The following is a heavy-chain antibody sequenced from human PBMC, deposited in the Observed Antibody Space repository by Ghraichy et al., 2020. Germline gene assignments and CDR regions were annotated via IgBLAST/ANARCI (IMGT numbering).Heavy chain of an antibody. V-gene: IGHV3-23*01. Sequence: GESLRLSCAASGFTFSHYGMGWVRQAPGKGLEWVSGISGGGTSTYYADSVKGRFTISRDNSKNTLYLQMNSLRAEDTALYYCAKSTRGFDCWGQGTLVTVSS. CDR3: AKSTRGFDC. J-gene: IGHJ4*02. CDR2: ISGGGTST. CDR1: GFTFSHYG.